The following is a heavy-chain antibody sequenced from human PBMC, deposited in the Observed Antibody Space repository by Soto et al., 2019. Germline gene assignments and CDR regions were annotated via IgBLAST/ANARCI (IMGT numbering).Heavy chain of an antibody. Sequence: PSETLSLTCTVSGVSIDNYYWSWIRQPAGKGLEWMGRIYTSGSSNYNPSLKSRVTMSVDTSKNQFSLKLRSVTAADTAMYYCASEGTDMKLHYWGQGTLVTVSS. CDR1: GVSIDNYY. D-gene: IGHD2-15*01. CDR3: ASEGTDMKLHY. V-gene: IGHV4-4*07. J-gene: IGHJ4*02. CDR2: IYTSGSS.